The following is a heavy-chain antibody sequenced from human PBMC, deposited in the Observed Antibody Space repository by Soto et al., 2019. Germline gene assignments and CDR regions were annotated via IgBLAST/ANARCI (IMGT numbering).Heavy chain of an antibody. CDR1: GGSISSGGYY. CDR3: ASSSTRANYFDY. J-gene: IGHJ4*02. D-gene: IGHD2-2*01. Sequence: QVQLQESGPGLVKPSQTLSLTCTVSGGSISSGGYYWSWIRQHPGKGLEWIGYIYYSGSTYYNPSLKSRXHIIVXXSKNQFSLKLSSVTAADTAVYYCASSSTRANYFDYWGQGTLVTVSS. CDR2: IYYSGST. V-gene: IGHV4-31*03.